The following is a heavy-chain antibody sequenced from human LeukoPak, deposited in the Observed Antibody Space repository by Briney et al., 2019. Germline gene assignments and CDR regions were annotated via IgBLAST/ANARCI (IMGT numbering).Heavy chain of an antibody. D-gene: IGHD3-10*01. CDR2: IYYSGST. Sequence: SETLSLTCTVSGGSISSYYWSWIRQPPGKGLEWIGSIYYSGSTYYNPSLKSRVTISVDTSKNQFSLKLSSVTAADAAVYYCARTYYGSGSLYYYYYYMDVWGKGTTVTVSS. CDR3: ARTYYGSGSLYYYYYYMDV. J-gene: IGHJ6*03. V-gene: IGHV4-59*01. CDR1: GGSISSYY.